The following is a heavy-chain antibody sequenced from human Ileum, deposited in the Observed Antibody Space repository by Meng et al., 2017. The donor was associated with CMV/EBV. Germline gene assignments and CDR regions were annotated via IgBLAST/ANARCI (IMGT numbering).Heavy chain of an antibody. J-gene: IGHJ4*02. V-gene: IGHV4-59*13. CDR1: GGSISSYH. Sequence: SEILSFTCTVPGGSISSYHWSWIRQPPGKGLGWIGYIYYSGSTNYNPSLKSRVTISVDTSKNQFSLKLSSITAADTAGYYCSRGLQDCRSTSCSRGVFDYWGQGTLVTVSS. CDR3: SRGLQDCRSTSCSRGVFDY. CDR2: IYYSGST. D-gene: IGHD2-2*01.